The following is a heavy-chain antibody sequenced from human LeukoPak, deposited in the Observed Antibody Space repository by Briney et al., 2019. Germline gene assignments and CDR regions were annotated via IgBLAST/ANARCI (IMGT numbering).Heavy chain of an antibody. CDR2: IYHSGST. CDR3: ARGLSGSYPAHGDWFDP. CDR1: GGSISSGGYY. D-gene: IGHD1-26*01. J-gene: IGHJ5*02. V-gene: IGHV4-30-2*01. Sequence: SETLSLTCTVSGGSISSGGYYWSWIRQPPGKGLEWIGYIYHSGSTYYNPSLKSRVTISVDRSKNQFSLKLSSVTAADTAVYYCARGLSGSYPAHGDWFDPWGQGTLVTVSS.